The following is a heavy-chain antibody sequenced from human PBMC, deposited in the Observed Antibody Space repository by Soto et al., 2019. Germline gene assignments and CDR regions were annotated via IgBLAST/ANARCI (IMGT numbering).Heavy chain of an antibody. CDR3: ARVYYYYDTSGMAYYYYGMDV. CDR2: INAGNGNT. CDR1: GYTFTSYA. Sequence: VASVKVSCKASGYTFTSYAMHWVRQAPGQRLEWMGWINAGNGNTKYSQKFQGRVTITRDTSASTAYMELSSLRSEDTAVYYCARVYYYYDTSGMAYYYYGMDVWGQGTTVTVS. D-gene: IGHD3-22*01. V-gene: IGHV1-3*01. J-gene: IGHJ6*02.